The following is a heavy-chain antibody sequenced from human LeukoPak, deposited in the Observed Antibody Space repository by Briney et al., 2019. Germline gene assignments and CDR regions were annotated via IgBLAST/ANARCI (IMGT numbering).Heavy chain of an antibody. CDR2: ISYDGSNK. D-gene: IGHD3-3*01. CDR1: GFTFSSYA. J-gene: IGHJ6*03. Sequence: PGGSLRLSCAVSGFTFSSYAMHWVRQAPGKGLEWVAVISYDGSNKYYADSVKGRFTISRDNSKNTLYLQMNSLRAEDTAVYYCARDPYDFWSGYPTGPGQPNNYYYYMDVWGKGTTVTVSS. V-gene: IGHV3-30-3*01. CDR3: ARDPYDFWSGYPTGPGQPNNYYYYMDV.